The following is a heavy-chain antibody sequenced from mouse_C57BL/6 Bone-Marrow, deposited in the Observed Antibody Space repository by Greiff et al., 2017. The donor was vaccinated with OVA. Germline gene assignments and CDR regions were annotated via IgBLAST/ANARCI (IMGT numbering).Heavy chain of an antibody. CDR2: IYPRAGST. Sequence: QVQLQQSGPELVKPGASVKLSCKASGYTFTSYDINWVKQRPGQGLEWIGWIYPRAGSTKYNEKFKGQATLTVDPSSSTAYMELHSLTSEDAAVYFCARSGYFDYWGQGTTLTVSS. D-gene: IGHD3-2*02. J-gene: IGHJ2*01. CDR3: ARSGYFDY. V-gene: IGHV1-85*01. CDR1: GYTFTSYD.